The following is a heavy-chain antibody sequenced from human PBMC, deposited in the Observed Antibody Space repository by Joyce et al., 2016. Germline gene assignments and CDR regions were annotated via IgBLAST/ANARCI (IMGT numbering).Heavy chain of an antibody. D-gene: IGHD4-17*01. CDR1: GFAFSTYG. CDR3: ARDLYGDYAFDY. CDR2: VDSRKERI. V-gene: IGHV3-48*04. J-gene: IGHJ4*02. Sequence: EVQLVESGGGLVQPGGSLRLSCAASGFAFSTYGLNWVRQAPGKGREWRSYVDSRKERISYADSVRGRFTISGDNAKNSLYLQINSLRAEDTAIYYCARDLYGDYAFDYWGQGTLVTVSS.